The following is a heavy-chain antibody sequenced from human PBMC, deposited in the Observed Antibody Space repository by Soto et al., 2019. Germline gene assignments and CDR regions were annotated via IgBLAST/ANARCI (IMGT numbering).Heavy chain of an antibody. CDR3: ARVANGAITFGGVIAAPFDY. Sequence: GGSLRLSCAASGFTFSSYSMNWVRQAPGKGLEWVSSISSSSSYIYYADSVKGRFTISRDNAKNSLYLQMNSLRAEDTAVYYCARVANGAITFGGVIAAPFDYWGQGTLVTVSS. CDR1: GFTFSSYS. J-gene: IGHJ4*02. D-gene: IGHD3-16*02. V-gene: IGHV3-21*01. CDR2: ISSSSSYI.